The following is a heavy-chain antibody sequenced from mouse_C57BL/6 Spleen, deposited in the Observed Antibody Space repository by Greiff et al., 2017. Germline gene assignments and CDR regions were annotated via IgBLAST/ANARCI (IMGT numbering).Heavy chain of an antibody. CDR3: ARGWDY. J-gene: IGHJ2*01. CDR2: ISSGSSTI. V-gene: IGHV5-17*01. CDR1: GFTFSDYG. Sequence: DVKLVESGGGLVKPGGSLKLSCAASGFTFSDYGMHLVRQAPEKGLEWVAYISSGSSTIYYADTVKGRFTISRDNAKNTLFLQMTSLRSEDTAMYYCARGWDYWGQGTTLTVSS. D-gene: IGHD2-3*01.